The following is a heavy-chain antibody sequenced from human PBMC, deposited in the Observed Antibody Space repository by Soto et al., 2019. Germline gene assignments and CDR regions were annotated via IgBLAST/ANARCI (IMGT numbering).Heavy chain of an antibody. V-gene: IGHV3-23*01. CDR2: ISGSGSSP. CDR1: GFTFSSYS. D-gene: IGHD3-10*01. J-gene: IGHJ3*02. Sequence: GGSLILSCAASGFTFSSYSMSWVRQAPGKGLEWVSVISGSGSSPYYADSVKGRFTISRDNSKNTLYLQMNSLRAEDTAVFYCATHFYGSGSYPLHAFDIWGQGTMVTVSS. CDR3: ATHFYGSGSYPLHAFDI.